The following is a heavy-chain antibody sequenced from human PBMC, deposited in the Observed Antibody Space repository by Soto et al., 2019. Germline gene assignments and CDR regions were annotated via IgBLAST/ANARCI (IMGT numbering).Heavy chain of an antibody. CDR2: ISYDGNNT. CDR3: AKDWGYYGSGSSYFDY. D-gene: IGHD3-10*01. CDR1: GFTFSNYG. Sequence: QVQLVESGGGVVQPGRSLRLSCAASGFTFSNYGIHWVRQAPGKGLEWVAVISYDGNNTYYADSVKGRFTISRDNSKNTLYLQMNSLRAEDTAVYYCAKDWGYYGSGSSYFDYWGQGTLVTVSS. V-gene: IGHV3-30*18. J-gene: IGHJ4*02.